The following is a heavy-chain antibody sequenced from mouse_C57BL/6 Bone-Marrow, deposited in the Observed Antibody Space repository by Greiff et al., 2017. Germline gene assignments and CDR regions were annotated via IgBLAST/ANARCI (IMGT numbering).Heavy chain of an antibody. D-gene: IGHD1-1*01. Sequence: QVQLQQSGAELVRPGTSVKVSCKASGYAFTNYLIEWVKQRPGQGLEWIGVINPGSGGTNYNEKFKGKATLTADKSSSTAYMQLSSLTSEDSAVXFCARNYGSSPFAYWGQGTLVTVSA. CDR2: INPGSGGT. CDR3: ARNYGSSPFAY. V-gene: IGHV1-54*01. CDR1: GYAFTNYL. J-gene: IGHJ3*01.